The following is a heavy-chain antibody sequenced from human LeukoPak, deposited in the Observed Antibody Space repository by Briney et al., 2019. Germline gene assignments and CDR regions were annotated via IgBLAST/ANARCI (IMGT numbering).Heavy chain of an antibody. CDR1: GYTFTRYY. Sequence: ASVKVSCKASGYTFTRYYMHWVPQAPGQGLEWMGWINPNSGGTNYAQKFQGRITMTRDTSISTAYMELSSLRSDDTAVYYCARDMFPGSSGVVIKNMDIWGKGTTVTVSS. D-gene: IGHD3-3*01. J-gene: IGHJ6*03. V-gene: IGHV1-2*02. CDR2: INPNSGGT. CDR3: ARDMFPGSSGVVIKNMDI.